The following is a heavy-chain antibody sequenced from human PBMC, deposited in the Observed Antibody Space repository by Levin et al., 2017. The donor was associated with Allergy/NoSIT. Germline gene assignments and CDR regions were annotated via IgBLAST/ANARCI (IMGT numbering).Heavy chain of an antibody. V-gene: IGHV4-34*01. CDR1: GGSFSGYY. CDR2: INHSGST. Sequence: SETLSLTCAVYGGSFSGYYWSWIRQPPGKGLEWIGEINHSGSTNYNPSLKSRVTISVDTSKNQFSLKLSSVTAADTAVYYCARGGIVTTYYYYMDVWGKGTTVTVSS. J-gene: IGHJ6*03. D-gene: IGHD5-12*01. CDR3: ARGGIVTTYYYYMDV.